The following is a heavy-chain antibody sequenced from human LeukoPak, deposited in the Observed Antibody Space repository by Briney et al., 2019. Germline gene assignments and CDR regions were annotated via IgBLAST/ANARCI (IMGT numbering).Heavy chain of an antibody. CDR1: GYSITTSSY. D-gene: IGHD6-13*01. CDR3: ARGSQQLVNFDD. J-gene: IGHJ4*02. CDR2: LYHSGIT. Sequence: PSETLSLTCTVSGYSITTSSYWGWIRQPPGKGLEWIGSLYHSGITYYNPSLQSRVTMSVDTSKNQFSLKLGSVTAADTAVYYCARGSQQLVNFDDWGQGTLVTVSS. V-gene: IGHV4-38-2*02.